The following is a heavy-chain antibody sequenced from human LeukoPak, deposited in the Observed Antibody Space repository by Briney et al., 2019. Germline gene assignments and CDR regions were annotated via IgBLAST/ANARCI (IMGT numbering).Heavy chain of an antibody. V-gene: IGHV3-7*01. Sequence: PGGSLRLSCAASGFTFSSYAMSWVRQAPGKGLEWVANIKQDGSEKYYVDSVKGRFTISRDNAKNSLYLQMNSLRAEDTAVYYCARDRAPYSSSCFDYWGQGTLVTVSS. D-gene: IGHD6-13*01. CDR3: ARDRAPYSSSCFDY. CDR1: GFTFSSYA. CDR2: IKQDGSEK. J-gene: IGHJ4*02.